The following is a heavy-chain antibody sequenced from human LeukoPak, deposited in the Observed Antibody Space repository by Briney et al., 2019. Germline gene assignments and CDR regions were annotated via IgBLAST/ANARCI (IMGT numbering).Heavy chain of an antibody. Sequence: PSETLSLTCGVSGGSVSSTNWWTWIGQPPGKGLVWIGEVHLDGRTNFNPSLKSRLTLSVDLSENHVSLKLTSVTAADTAVYYCAREGGFYRPLDYSGQGTLVTVSS. CDR2: VHLDGRT. CDR3: AREGGFYRPLDY. V-gene: IGHV4-4*02. CDR1: GGSVSSTNW. J-gene: IGHJ4*02. D-gene: IGHD6-25*01.